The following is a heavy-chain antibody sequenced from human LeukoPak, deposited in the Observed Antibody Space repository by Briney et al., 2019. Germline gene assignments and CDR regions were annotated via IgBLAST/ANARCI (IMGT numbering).Heavy chain of an antibody. D-gene: IGHD3-10*01. J-gene: IGHJ4*02. Sequence: SEILSLTCAVYGESMIGHYWTWIRQPPGKRLEWIGEIHHSGGTNSNPSLKNRLTMSIDMSKNQFFLKLKSVTAADTAVYYCARATASGSGRAYDHWAQGNLVPVSS. CDR1: GESMIGHY. CDR2: IHHSGGT. V-gene: IGHV4-34*10. CDR3: ARATASGSGRAYDH.